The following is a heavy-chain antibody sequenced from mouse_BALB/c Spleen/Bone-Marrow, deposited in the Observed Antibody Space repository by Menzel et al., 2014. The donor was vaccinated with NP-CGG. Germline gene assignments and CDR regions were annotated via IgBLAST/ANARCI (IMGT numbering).Heavy chain of an antibody. V-gene: IGHV2-6-7*01. D-gene: IGHD2-4*01. CDR3: ARALYDYDDLYCAMDY. CDR2: IWGDGST. Sequence: VMLVESGPGLVAPSQRLSITCTVSGFSLTGYGVNWVRQPPGKGLEWLGMIWGDGSTDYNSALKSRLSISKDNSKSQVFLKMNSLQTDDTARYYCARALYDYDDLYCAMDYWGQGTSVTVSS. CDR1: GFSLTGYG. J-gene: IGHJ4*01.